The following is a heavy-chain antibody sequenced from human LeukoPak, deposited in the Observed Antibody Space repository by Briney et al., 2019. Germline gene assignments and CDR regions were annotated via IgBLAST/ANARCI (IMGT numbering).Heavy chain of an antibody. CDR3: ARYYYGSGSYYSDY. D-gene: IGHD3-10*01. V-gene: IGHV1-18*01. J-gene: IGHJ4*02. CDR1: GYTFTSYG. CDR2: ISAYNGNT. Sequence: ASVKVSCKASGYTFTSYGISWVRQAPGQGLEWMGWISAYNGNTNYAQKLQGRVTMTTDTSTSTAYIELRSLRSDDTAVYHCARYYYGSGSYYSDYWGQGTLVTVSS.